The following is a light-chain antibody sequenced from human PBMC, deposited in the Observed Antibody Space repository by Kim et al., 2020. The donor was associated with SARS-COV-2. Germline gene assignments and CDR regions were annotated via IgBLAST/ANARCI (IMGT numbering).Light chain of an antibody. CDR1: QAISTF. J-gene: IGKJ4*01. CDR2: GAS. CDR3: QQSDSFPVT. V-gene: IGKV1-39*01. Sequence: ATGGDRVTITCRASQAISTFLNWFQHKPGKAPKLLINGASTLQSGVPSRFSGSGSGTDFTLIISSLQPEDFATYYCQQSDSFPVTFGGGTKVDIK.